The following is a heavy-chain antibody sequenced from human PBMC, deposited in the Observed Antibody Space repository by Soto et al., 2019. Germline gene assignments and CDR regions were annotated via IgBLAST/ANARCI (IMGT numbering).Heavy chain of an antibody. V-gene: IGHV3-48*02. J-gene: IGHJ6*02. CDR2: ISSRSYTI. Sequence: EVQLVESGGGLVQPGGSLRLSCAASGFSFSTYSMNWVRQATGKGLEWVSYISSRSYTISYIDSVKGRFTISRDNAKSSLYLQMNSLRDEDTAVYYCARGGSSSDNGMDVWGHGTTVTVSS. D-gene: IGHD6-6*01. CDR3: ARGGSSSDNGMDV. CDR1: GFSFSTYS.